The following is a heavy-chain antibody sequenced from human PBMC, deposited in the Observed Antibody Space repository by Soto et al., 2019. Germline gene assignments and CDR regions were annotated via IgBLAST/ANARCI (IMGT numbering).Heavy chain of an antibody. Sequence: QVPLQQSGPGLVKPSQTLSPTCAISGDSVSSNSAAWNWIRQSPSRGLEWLGRTYYRSKWHHNYAVSVKIRITINPRPSEIPFSLQLTSVTTEDTAVYYCARANEYTSSSGMDVWGQGTTVTVSS. CDR3: ARANEYTSSSGMDV. D-gene: IGHD6-6*01. CDR1: GDSVSSNSAA. CDR2: TYYRSKWHH. V-gene: IGHV6-1*01. J-gene: IGHJ6*02.